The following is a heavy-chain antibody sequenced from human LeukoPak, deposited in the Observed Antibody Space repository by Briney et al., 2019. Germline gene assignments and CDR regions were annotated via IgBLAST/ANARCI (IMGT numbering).Heavy chain of an antibody. CDR3: ATLKAAAGTGWFDP. CDR2: INPTSGGT. V-gene: IGHV1-2*02. CDR1: GYTFTGYY. Sequence: ASVKVFCKASGYTFTGYYMHWVRPAPGQGLEWMGWINPTSGGTNYSQKFQGRVTMPRDTSIRTAYMELSRLRSDDTAVYYCATLKAAAGTGWFDPWGQGTLVTVSS. D-gene: IGHD6-13*01. J-gene: IGHJ5*02.